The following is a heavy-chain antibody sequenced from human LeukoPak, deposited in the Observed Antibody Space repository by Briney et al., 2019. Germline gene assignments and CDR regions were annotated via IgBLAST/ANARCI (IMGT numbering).Heavy chain of an antibody. CDR1: GYTFTSYY. CDR2: INPSGGST. J-gene: IGHJ5*02. Sequence: GASVKVSCKASGYTFTSYYMHWVRQAPGQGLEWMGIINPSGGSTSYAQKFQGRVTMTRDTSTSTVYMGLSSLRSEDTAVYYCAREAWDYDILTGYYRAKKGWFDPWGQGTLVTVSS. D-gene: IGHD3-9*01. CDR3: AREAWDYDILTGYYRAKKGWFDP. V-gene: IGHV1-46*03.